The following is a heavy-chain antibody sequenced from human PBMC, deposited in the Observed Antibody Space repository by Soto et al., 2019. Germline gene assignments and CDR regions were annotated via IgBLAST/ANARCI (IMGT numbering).Heavy chain of an antibody. D-gene: IGHD1-26*01. CDR2: ISYDGSNK. CDR3: AGPDLEGGSYPEY. V-gene: IGHV3-30-3*01. CDR1: GFTFSNYA. J-gene: IGHJ4*02. Sequence: QVQLVESGGGVVQPGRSLRLSCAASGFTFSNYAMHWVRQAPGKGLEWVAVISYDGSNKYYADSVKGRFTISRDNSKNTLYLEMNRLRAEGQAMYYCAGPDLEGGSYPEYWGQGNLVNVSS.